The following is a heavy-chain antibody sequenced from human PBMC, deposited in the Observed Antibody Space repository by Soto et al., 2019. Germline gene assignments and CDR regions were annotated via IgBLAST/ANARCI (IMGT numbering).Heavy chain of an antibody. CDR2: IYSGGST. V-gene: IGHV3-66*01. D-gene: IGHD2-15*01. Sequence: EVQLVESGGGLVQPGGSLRLSCAAAGFTVSSNYMSWVRQAPGKVLEWVSVIYSGGSTYYADSVKCRFTISRDNSKNTLYRQMNSLRAEDTAVYYCARSFLGECSGGSCPSNAFEIWGQGTMVTVSS. CDR1: GFTVSSNY. J-gene: IGHJ3*02. CDR3: ARSFLGECSGGSCPSNAFEI.